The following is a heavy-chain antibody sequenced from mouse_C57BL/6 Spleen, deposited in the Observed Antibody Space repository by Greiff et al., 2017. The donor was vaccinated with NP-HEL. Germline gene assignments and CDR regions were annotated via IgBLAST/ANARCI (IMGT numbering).Heavy chain of an antibody. J-gene: IGHJ4*01. V-gene: IGHV14-4*01. CDR1: GFNIKDDY. CDR2: IDPENGDT. Sequence: EVQLQQSGAELVRPGASVKLSCTASGFNIKDDYMHWVKQRPEQGLEWIGWIDPENGDTEYASKFQGKATITADTSSNTAYLQLSSLTSEDTAVYYCTTENYTMDYWGQGTSVTVSS. CDR3: TTENYTMDY.